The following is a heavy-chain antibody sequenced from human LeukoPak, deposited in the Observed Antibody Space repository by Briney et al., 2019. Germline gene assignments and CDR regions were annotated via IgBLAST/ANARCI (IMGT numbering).Heavy chain of an antibody. CDR1: GGSISSYY. V-gene: IGHV4-59*08. CDR2: IYYSGST. D-gene: IGHD3-9*01. CDR3: ATSAYYDILTGYYMDDPHPFDY. Sequence: SETLSLTCTVSGGSISSYYWSWIRQPPGKGLEWIGYIYYSGSTNYNPSLKSRVTISVDTSKNQFSLKLSSVTAADTAVYYCATSAYYDILTGYYMDDPHPFDYWGQGTLVTVSS. J-gene: IGHJ4*02.